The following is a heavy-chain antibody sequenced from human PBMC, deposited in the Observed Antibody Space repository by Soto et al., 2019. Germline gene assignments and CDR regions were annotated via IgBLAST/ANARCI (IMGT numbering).Heavy chain of an antibody. V-gene: IGHV3-23*01. CDR1: GFTFSSYA. CDR2: ISGSGGST. CDR3: AKDSGSGSYYLSGFDY. J-gene: IGHJ4*02. Sequence: GGSLRLSCAASGFTFSSYAMSWVRQAPGKGLEWVSAISGSGGSTYYADSAKGRFTISRDNSKNTLYLQMNSLRAEDTAVYYCAKDSGSGSYYLSGFDYWGQGTLVTVSS. D-gene: IGHD3-10*01.